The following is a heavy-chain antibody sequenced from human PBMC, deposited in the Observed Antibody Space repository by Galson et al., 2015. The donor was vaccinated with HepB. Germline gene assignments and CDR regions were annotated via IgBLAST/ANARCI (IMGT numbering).Heavy chain of an antibody. CDR2: ISHDGRNT. D-gene: IGHD6-19*01. CDR1: GFTFSSYS. J-gene: IGHJ4*02. CDR3: ARERGAGWYEGNDY. V-gene: IGHV3-30*04. Sequence: ASGFTFSSYSIHWVREAPGKGLEWVAIISHDGRNTYYANSVKGRFTISRDNSRNTLYLQMNGLRSDDTAVYYCARERGAGWYEGNDYWGQGTRVVVSS.